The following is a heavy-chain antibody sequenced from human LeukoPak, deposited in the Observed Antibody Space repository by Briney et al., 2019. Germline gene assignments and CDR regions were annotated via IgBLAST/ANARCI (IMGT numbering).Heavy chain of an antibody. J-gene: IGHJ4*02. CDR2: IYTSGST. CDR1: GGSISSGGYY. Sequence: SETLSLTCTVSGGSISSGGYYWSWIRQPAGKGLEWIGRIYTSGSTNYNPSLKSRVTISVDTSKNQFSLKLSSVTAADTAVYYCAREPAAGTRGTFDYWGRGTLVTVSS. V-gene: IGHV4-61*02. D-gene: IGHD6-13*01. CDR3: AREPAAGTRGTFDY.